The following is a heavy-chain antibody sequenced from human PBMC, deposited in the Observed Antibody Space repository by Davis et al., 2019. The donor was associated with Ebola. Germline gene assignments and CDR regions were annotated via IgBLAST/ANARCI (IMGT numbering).Heavy chain of an antibody. J-gene: IGHJ4*02. D-gene: IGHD2-21*01. CDR1: GFTFSSYA. CDR3: ARGCGGDCYSYFDH. Sequence: GGSLRLSCAASGFTFSSYAMSWIRQAPGKGLEWISYISVSGTTIYYADSMKGRFTISRDNAKNSLYLQLNSLRAEDTAVYYCARGCGGDCYSYFDHWGQGTLVTVSS. CDR2: ISVSGTTI. V-gene: IGHV3-11*01.